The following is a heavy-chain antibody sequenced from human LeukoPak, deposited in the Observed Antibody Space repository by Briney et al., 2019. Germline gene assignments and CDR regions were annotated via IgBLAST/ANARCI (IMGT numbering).Heavy chain of an antibody. CDR3: AKQEADYYGSGSSRKPVDY. CDR1: GLTFSTYA. D-gene: IGHD3-10*01. J-gene: IGHJ4*02. V-gene: IGHV3-23*01. CDR2: ISGSSGST. Sequence: GGSLRVSCVASGLTFSTYAFTWVRQAPGKGLEWASTISGSSGSTYYADYVKGRFTISRDNSQNTLHLQMNSLRAEDTAVYYCAKQEADYYGSGSSRKPVDYWGQGTLVTVSS.